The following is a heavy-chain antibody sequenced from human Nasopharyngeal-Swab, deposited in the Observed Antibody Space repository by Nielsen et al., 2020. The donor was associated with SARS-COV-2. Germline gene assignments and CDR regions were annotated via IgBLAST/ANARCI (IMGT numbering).Heavy chain of an antibody. CDR1: GFTFSSHA. D-gene: IGHD3-10*01. CDR3: VRADGSGNYFDY. CDR2: VTPDGGSP. J-gene: IGHJ4*02. V-gene: IGHV3-64D*09. Sequence: GGSLRLSCSASGFTFSSHAMHWVRQAPGKGLEYLAAVTPDGGSPYYADSVKGRFIISRDNSKNTLYLQLSSLSAEDTAVYYCVRADGSGNYFDYWGQGTLVTVSS.